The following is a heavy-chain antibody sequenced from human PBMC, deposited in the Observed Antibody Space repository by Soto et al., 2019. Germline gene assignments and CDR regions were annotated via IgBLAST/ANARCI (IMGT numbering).Heavy chain of an antibody. V-gene: IGHV3-7*01. J-gene: IGHJ1*01. CDR2: IKRDGSEK. D-gene: IGHD2-15*01. Sequence: EVQLVESGGGLVQPGGSLRLSCAASGFTFSTYWMSWVRQAPGKGLEWVANIKRDGSEKYYVESVKGRFTVSRDNAQNSLFLQMNSLRAEDTAVYYCARERPRQYCSGGSCYSAEYFQHWGQGTLVTVSS. CDR3: ARERPRQYCSGGSCYSAEYFQH. CDR1: GFTFSTYW.